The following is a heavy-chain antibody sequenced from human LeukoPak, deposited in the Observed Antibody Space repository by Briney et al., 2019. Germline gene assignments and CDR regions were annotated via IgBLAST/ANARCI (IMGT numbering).Heavy chain of an antibody. J-gene: IGHJ4*02. CDR3: AKDRTPGYCSGGSCYPDY. Sequence: GGSLRLSCAASGFTFSSYGMHWVRQAPGKGLEWVAVISYDGSNKYYADSVKGRFTISRDNSKNTLYLQMNSLRAEDTAVYYCAKDRTPGYCSGGSCYPDYWGQGTLVTVSS. CDR1: GFTFSSYG. CDR2: ISYDGSNK. V-gene: IGHV3-30*18. D-gene: IGHD2-15*01.